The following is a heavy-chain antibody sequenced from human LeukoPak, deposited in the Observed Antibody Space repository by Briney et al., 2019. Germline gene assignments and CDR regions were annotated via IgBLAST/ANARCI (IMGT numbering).Heavy chain of an antibody. CDR2: IAGTGGT. D-gene: IGHD3-16*02. CDR3: AKDSYDSVWETYQGHYYYMDV. CDR1: GLSLSNYA. V-gene: IGHV3-23*01. Sequence: GASLRLSCVASGLSLSNYAMSWVRHRPGKGLEWVSAIAGTGGTNQAESVRGRFTISRDSSKHRLYLQLSSLRVEDAGVYYCAKDSYDSVWETYQGHYYYMDVWGKGTTVTISS. J-gene: IGHJ6*03.